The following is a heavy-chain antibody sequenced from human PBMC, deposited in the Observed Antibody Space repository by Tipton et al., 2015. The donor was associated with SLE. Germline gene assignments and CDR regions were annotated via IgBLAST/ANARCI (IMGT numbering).Heavy chain of an antibody. Sequence: TLSLTCTVSGFSLSSGYYWGWFRQPPGKGLEWVGSTLHRGTTYYNPSLKSRLSISIDTSKNQFSLTPSSVTAADTAVYYCARSQSTTYWYFDLWSRGTLVTVSS. CDR3: ARSQSTTYWYFDL. D-gene: IGHD2/OR15-2a*01. CDR1: GFSLSSGYY. J-gene: IGHJ2*01. V-gene: IGHV4-38-2*02. CDR2: TLHRGTT.